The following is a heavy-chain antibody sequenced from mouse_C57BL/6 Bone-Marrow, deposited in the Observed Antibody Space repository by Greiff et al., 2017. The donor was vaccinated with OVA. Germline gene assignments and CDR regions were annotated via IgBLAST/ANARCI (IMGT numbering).Heavy chain of an antibody. CDR3: LYGSSYGWYVDV. J-gene: IGHJ1*03. CDR2: INPSSGYT. D-gene: IGHD1-1*01. CDR1: GYTFTSYW. V-gene: IGHV1-7*01. Sequence: QVQLKESGAELAKPGASVKLSCKASGYTFTSYWMHWVKQRPGQGLEWIGYINPSSGYTKYNQKFKDKATLTADKSSSTAYMQLSSLTYEDSAVYCCLYGSSYGWYVDVWGTRTTVTVSS.